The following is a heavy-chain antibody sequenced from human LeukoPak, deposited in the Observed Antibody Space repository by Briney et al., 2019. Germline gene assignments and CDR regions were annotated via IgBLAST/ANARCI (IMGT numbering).Heavy chain of an antibody. Sequence: GGSLRLSCATSQFIFSDYYMNWHRQAPGKGPEWLAYLSGSGTNIYYADSVTSRFTISRDNTKNLLFLQMTSLTAENTAVNYCARGVSSDFWGQGTLVTVSS. D-gene: IGHD2-8*01. CDR1: QFIFSDYY. CDR3: ARGVSSDF. CDR2: LSGSGTNI. V-gene: IGHV3-11*01. J-gene: IGHJ4*02.